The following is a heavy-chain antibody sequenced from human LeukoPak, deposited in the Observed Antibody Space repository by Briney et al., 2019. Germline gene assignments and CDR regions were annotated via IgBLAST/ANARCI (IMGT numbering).Heavy chain of an antibody. V-gene: IGHV3-21*01. Sequence: SGGSLRLSCAASGFTFSSYSMNWVRQAPGKGLEWVSSISSSSSYIYYADSVKGRFTISRDNARNSLYLQMNSLRAEDTAVYYCARVGPWITARLYFDYWGQGTLVTVSS. D-gene: IGHD6-6*01. CDR1: GFTFSSYS. J-gene: IGHJ4*02. CDR3: ARVGPWITARLYFDY. CDR2: ISSSSSYI.